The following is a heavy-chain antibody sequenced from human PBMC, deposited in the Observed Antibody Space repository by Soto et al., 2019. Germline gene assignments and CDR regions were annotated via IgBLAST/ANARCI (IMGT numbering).Heavy chain of an antibody. CDR1: GGSISSYY. D-gene: IGHD3-16*02. CDR3: ASSLGPYYFYGMDV. J-gene: IGHJ6*02. CDR2: IYYSGST. Sequence: SETLSLTCTVSGGSISSYYWSWIRQPPGKGLEWIGYIYYSGSTNYNPSLKSRVTISVDTSKNQFSLKLSSVTVADTAVYYCASSLGPYYFYGMDVWGQGTTVTVSS. V-gene: IGHV4-59*08.